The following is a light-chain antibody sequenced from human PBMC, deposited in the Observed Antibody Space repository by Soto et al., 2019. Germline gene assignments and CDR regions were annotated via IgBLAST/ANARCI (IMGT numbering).Light chain of an antibody. V-gene: IGKV3-20*01. J-gene: IGKJ2*01. CDR3: QQYHTSPRT. CDR2: AAS. Sequence: EIVLTQSPGTLSLSPGERATLSCRTSQTVSSSYLAWYQQKPGQAPRLLIYAASYRATGIPDRFSGSGSGTDCTLTISRLEPEDFAVYYCQQYHTSPRTFGQGTKVEIK. CDR1: QTVSSSY.